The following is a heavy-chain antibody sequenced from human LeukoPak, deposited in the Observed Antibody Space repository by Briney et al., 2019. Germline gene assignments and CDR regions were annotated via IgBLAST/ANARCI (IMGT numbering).Heavy chain of an antibody. Sequence: GASVKVSCKASGFTFSGCAMQWLRQARGQRLAWIGWIVVGTGKKDYAQRFQERVTITTDMTTSTAYMELSSLRSEDTAVYYCAAGVGYTYGLSLGATALISDIWGQGTKVTVSA. D-gene: IGHD5-18*01. CDR1: GFTFSGCA. CDR3: AAGVGYTYGLSLGATALISDI. V-gene: IGHV1-58*02. CDR2: IVVGTGKK. J-gene: IGHJ3*02.